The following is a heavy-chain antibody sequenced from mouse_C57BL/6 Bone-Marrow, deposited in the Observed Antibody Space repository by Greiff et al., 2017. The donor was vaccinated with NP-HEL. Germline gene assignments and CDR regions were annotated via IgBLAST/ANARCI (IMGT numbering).Heavy chain of an antibody. CDR2: INPYNGGT. CDR3: ARRDGYGSSYAMDY. CDR1: GYTFTDYY. Sequence: EVQLQQSGPVLVKPGASVKMSCKASGYTFTDYYMNWVKQSHGKSLEWIGVINPYNGGTSYNQKFKGKATLTVDKSSSTAYMELNSLTSEDSAVYYCARRDGYGSSYAMDYWGQGTSVTVSS. D-gene: IGHD1-1*01. V-gene: IGHV1-19*01. J-gene: IGHJ4*01.